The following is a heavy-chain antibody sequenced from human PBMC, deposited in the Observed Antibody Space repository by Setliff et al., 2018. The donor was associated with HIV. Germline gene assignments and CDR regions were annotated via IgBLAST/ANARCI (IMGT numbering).Heavy chain of an antibody. D-gene: IGHD6-13*01. CDR3: AKTDSSSWLNPYNWFDP. J-gene: IGHJ5*02. V-gene: IGHV3-23*01. CDR1: GFTFSRYA. Sequence: GGSLRLSCAASGFTFSRYAMSWVRQAPGKGLEWASSISGSGGSTYYAESVKGRFTISRDNSKNTLYLQMNSLRPEDTAVYYCAKTDSSSWLNPYNWFDPWGQGTLVTVSS. CDR2: ISGSGGST.